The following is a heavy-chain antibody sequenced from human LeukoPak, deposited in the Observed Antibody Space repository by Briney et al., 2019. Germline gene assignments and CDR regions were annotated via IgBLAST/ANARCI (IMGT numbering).Heavy chain of an antibody. CDR2: IYYSGST. V-gene: IGHV4-59*01. CDR3: ARVRFSYGLLFDY. J-gene: IGHJ4*02. Sequence: SETLSLTCTVSGGSISSYYWSWLRHPPGKGLEWIGYIYYSGSTNYNPSLKSRVTISVDTSKNQFSLKLSSVTAADTAVYYCARVRFSYGLLFDYWGQGTPVTVSS. CDR1: GGSISSYY. D-gene: IGHD5-18*01.